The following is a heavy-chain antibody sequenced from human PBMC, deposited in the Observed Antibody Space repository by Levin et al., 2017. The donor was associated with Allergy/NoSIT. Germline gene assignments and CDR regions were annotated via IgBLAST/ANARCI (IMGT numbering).Heavy chain of an antibody. Sequence: GGSLRLSCAASGFTFSSYGMHWVRQAPGKGLEWVAVISYDGSNKYYADSVKGRFTISRDNSKNTLYLQMNSLRAEDTALYYCALRFLEWPNEVGYFDYWGQGTLVTVSS. D-gene: IGHD3-3*01. CDR1: GFTFSSYG. CDR3: ALRFLEWPNEVGYFDY. CDR2: ISYDGSNK. J-gene: IGHJ4*02. V-gene: IGHV3-30*03.